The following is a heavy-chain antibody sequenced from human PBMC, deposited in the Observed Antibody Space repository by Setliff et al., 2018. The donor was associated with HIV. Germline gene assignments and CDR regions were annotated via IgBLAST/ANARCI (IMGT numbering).Heavy chain of an antibody. Sequence: PGGSLRLSCAASGFTFSTYSMNWVRQAPGKGLEWVSYISSVGTIYYADSVKGRFTISRDNARNSLYLQMDSPRAEDTALYYCARDRRYYGSRQPWAFDIWGQGTMVTVSS. V-gene: IGHV3-48*01. CDR2: ISSVGTI. D-gene: IGHD3-22*01. CDR1: GFTFSTYS. J-gene: IGHJ3*02. CDR3: ARDRRYYGSRQPWAFDI.